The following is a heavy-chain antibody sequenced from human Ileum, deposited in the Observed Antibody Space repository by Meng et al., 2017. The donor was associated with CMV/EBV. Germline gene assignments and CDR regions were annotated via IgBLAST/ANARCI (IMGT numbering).Heavy chain of an antibody. CDR2: ISGYNSNT. J-gene: IGHJ4*01. CDR3: ARDGYYPSRVFDY. D-gene: IGHD2-2*03. CDR1: GYTFTDYA. Sequence: QVQRVQSGAEGKKPGASVKVSCKASGYTFTDYAITWVRQAPGQGLEWMGWISGYNSNTKYAQKFQGRVTMTTDTSTTTVYMELRNLRYDDTAVYYCARDGYYPSRVFDYWGLGTLVTVSS. V-gene: IGHV1-18*01.